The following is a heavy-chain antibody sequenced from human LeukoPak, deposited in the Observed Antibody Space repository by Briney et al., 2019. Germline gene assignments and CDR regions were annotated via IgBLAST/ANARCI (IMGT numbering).Heavy chain of an antibody. CDR2: INPKSGGT. D-gene: IGHD3-3*01. CDR3: ARIGEWLATTDAFDI. J-gene: IGHJ3*02. CDR1: GYTFTGYY. Sequence: ASVKVSCKASGYTFTGYYMPWVRQAPGQGLEWMGWINPKSGGTNYAQKVQGRVTMTRDTSISTAYMELSRLRSDDTAVYYCARIGEWLATTDAFDIWGQGTMVTVSS. V-gene: IGHV1-2*02.